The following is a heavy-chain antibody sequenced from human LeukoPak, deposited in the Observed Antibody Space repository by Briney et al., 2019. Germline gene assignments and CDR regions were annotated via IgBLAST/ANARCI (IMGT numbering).Heavy chain of an antibody. D-gene: IGHD3-3*01. CDR1: GGSISSYY. J-gene: IGHJ6*03. Sequence: SETPSLTCTVSGGSISSYYWSWIRQPPGKGLEWIGYIYTSGSTNYNPSLKSRVTISVDTSKNQFSLKLSSVTAADTAVYYCARSGWSGPYYYYYYMDVWGKGTTVTVSS. V-gene: IGHV4-4*09. CDR2: IYTSGST. CDR3: ARSGWSGPYYYYYYMDV.